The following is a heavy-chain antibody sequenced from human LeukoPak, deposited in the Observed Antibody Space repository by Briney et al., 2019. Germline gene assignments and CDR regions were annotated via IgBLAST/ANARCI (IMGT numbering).Heavy chain of an antibody. CDR3: ARDHGLWFGEFLFFDY. CDR1: GYTFTGYY. D-gene: IGHD3-10*01. Sequence: VASVKVSCKASGYTFTGYYMHWVRQAPGQGLEWMGWTNPNSGGTNYAQKFQGWVTMTRDTSISTAYMELSRLRSDDTAVYYCARDHGLWFGEFLFFDYWGQGTLVTVSS. CDR2: TNPNSGGT. J-gene: IGHJ4*02. V-gene: IGHV1-2*04.